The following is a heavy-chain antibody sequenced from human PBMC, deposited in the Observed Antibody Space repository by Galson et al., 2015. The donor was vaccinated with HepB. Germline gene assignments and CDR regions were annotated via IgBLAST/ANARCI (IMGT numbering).Heavy chain of an antibody. CDR3: ARGRAVTLAAGDPTWRSAFDI. J-gene: IGHJ3*02. CDR1: GFTFSSYA. CDR2: ISYDGSNK. V-gene: IGHV3-30-3*01. D-gene: IGHD6-13*01. Sequence: SLRLSCAASGFTFSSYAMHWVRQAPGKGLEWVAVISYDGSNKYYADSVKGRFTISRDNSKNTLYLQMNSLRAEDTAVYYCARGRAVTLAAGDPTWRSAFDIWGQGTMVTVSS.